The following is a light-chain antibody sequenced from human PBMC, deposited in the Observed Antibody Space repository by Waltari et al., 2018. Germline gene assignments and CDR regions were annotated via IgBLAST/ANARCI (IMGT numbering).Light chain of an antibody. V-gene: IGKV4-1*01. CDR1: QSVLYSSNNKNY. Sequence: DIVMTQSPDSLAVSLGGRATINCKLLQSVLYSSNNKNYLAWYQQKPGQPPKLLIYWASTRESGVPDRFSGSGSGTDFTLTISSLQAEDVAVYYCQQYYSTPTFGPGTTVDIK. CDR2: WAS. CDR3: QQYYSTPT. J-gene: IGKJ3*01.